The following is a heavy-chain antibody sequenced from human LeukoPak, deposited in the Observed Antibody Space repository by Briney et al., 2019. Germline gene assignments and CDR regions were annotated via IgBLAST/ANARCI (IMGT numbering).Heavy chain of an antibody. V-gene: IGHV3-23*01. J-gene: IGHJ3*02. CDR2: ISGSGGST. CDR1: GFTFSSYA. Sequence: GGSLRLSCAASGFTFSSYAMSWVRQAPGKGLEWVSAISGSGGSTYYADSVKGRFTISRDNSKNTLYLQMNSLRAEDTAVYYCAKKNYYDSSGYSSRDGDAFDIWGQGTMVTVSS. CDR3: AKKNYYDSSGYSSRDGDAFDI. D-gene: IGHD3-22*01.